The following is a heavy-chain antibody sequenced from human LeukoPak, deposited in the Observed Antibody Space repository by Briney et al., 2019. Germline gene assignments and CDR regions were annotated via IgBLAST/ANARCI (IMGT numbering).Heavy chain of an antibody. D-gene: IGHD3-10*01. CDR3: TTLSILWFGESTTDY. J-gene: IGHJ4*02. CDR1: GFTFNDTW. CDR2: IKKKSNGRTE. Sequence: GGSLRLSCAASGFTFNDTWMNWVRQAPGKGLEWVGRIKKKSNGRTEDYAAPVKGRFTISRDDSKNTLYLQMNSLKTEDTAVYYCTTLSILWFGESTTDYWGQGTLVTVSS. V-gene: IGHV3-15*01.